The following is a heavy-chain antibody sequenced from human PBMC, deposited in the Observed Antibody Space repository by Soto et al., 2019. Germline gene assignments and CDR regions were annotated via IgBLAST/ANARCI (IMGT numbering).Heavy chain of an antibody. V-gene: IGHV4-59*01. Sequence: SETLSLTCTVSGGSISSYYWSWIRQPPGKGLEWIGYIYYSVSTNYNPSLKSRVTISVDTSKNQFSLKLSSVTAADTAVYYCARSSSYDYVWGSYRLNWFDPWGQGTLVTVSS. CDR1: GGSISSYY. D-gene: IGHD3-16*02. J-gene: IGHJ5*02. CDR2: IYYSVST. CDR3: ARSSSYDYVWGSYRLNWFDP.